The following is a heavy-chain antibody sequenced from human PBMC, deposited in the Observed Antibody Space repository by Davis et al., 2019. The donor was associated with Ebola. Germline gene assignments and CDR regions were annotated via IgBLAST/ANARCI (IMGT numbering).Heavy chain of an antibody. Sequence: ASVKVSCKASGYTFTSYGISWVRQAPGQGLEWMGWISAYNGNTNYAQKLQGRVTMTTDTSTSTAYMELRSLRSDDTAVYYCARVRRGIFGVVIPYSDYWGQGTLVTVSS. CDR2: ISAYNGNT. J-gene: IGHJ4*02. D-gene: IGHD3-3*01. CDR3: ARVRRGIFGVVIPYSDY. CDR1: GYTFTSYG. V-gene: IGHV1-18*01.